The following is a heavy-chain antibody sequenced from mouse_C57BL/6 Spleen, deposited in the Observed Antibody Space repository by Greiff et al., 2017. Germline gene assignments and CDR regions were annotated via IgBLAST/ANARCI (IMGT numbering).Heavy chain of an antibody. V-gene: IGHV5-12*01. CDR3: ARRGIYDYDFDY. CDR2: IRNGGGSN. J-gene: IGHJ2*01. D-gene: IGHD2-4*01. CDR1: GFTFSDYY. Sequence: EVHLVESGGGLVQPGGSLKISCAASGFTFSDYYMYWVRQTPEKRLEWVAYIRNGGGSNYYPDTVKGRFTISRDNTKNTLYLQMSRLKSEDTAMYDCARRGIYDYDFDYWGQGTTLTVSS.